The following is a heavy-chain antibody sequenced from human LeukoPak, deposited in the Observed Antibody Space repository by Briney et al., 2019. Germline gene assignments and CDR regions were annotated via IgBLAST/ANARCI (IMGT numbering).Heavy chain of an antibody. CDR2: ISSSSSTI. J-gene: IGHJ3*02. CDR1: GFTSSSYS. Sequence: GGSLRLSCAASGFTSSSYSMNWVRQAPGKGLEWVSYISSSSSTIYYADSVKGRFTISRDNAKNSLYLQMNSLRAEDTAVYYCASSYDSSGYLQFDAFDIWGQGTMVTVSS. CDR3: ASSYDSSGYLQFDAFDI. D-gene: IGHD3-22*01. V-gene: IGHV3-48*04.